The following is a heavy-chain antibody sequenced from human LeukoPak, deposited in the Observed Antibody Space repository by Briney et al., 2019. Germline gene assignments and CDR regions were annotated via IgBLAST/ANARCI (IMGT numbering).Heavy chain of an antibody. D-gene: IGHD6-13*01. Sequence: SETLSLTCAVYGGSFSGYYWSWIRQPPGKGLEWIGEINHSGSTNYNPSLKSRVTISVDTSKNQFSLKLSSVTAADTAVYYCARGATESRLGIAAAGTSFDYWGQGTLVTVSS. CDR3: ARGATESRLGIAAAGTSFDY. CDR2: INHSGST. J-gene: IGHJ4*02. V-gene: IGHV4-34*01. CDR1: GGSFSGYY.